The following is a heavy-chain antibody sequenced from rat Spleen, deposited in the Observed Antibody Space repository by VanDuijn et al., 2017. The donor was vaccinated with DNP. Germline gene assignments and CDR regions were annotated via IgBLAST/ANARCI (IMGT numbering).Heavy chain of an antibody. CDR2: ITYDGSGT. CDR3: TRGGWRILDFAY. CDR1: GFTFNDYN. D-gene: IGHD1-11*01. J-gene: IGHJ2*01. Sequence: EVQLVESGGGLVQPGRSLKLSCAASGFTFNDYNMAWVRQAPKKGLEWVATITYDGSGTFYRDSVKGRFTISRDNARSTLSLQMNSLRSEDTATYYCTRGGWRILDFAYWGQGVMVTVSS. V-gene: IGHV5-7*01.